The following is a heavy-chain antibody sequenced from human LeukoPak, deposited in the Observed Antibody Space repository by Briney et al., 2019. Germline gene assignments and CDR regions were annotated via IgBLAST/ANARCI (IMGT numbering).Heavy chain of an antibody. CDR3: ARDKIAARRGAFDI. V-gene: IGHV3-30-3*01. J-gene: IGHJ3*02. CDR2: ISYDGSNK. D-gene: IGHD6-6*01. Sequence: GGSLRLSCAASGFTFSSYAMHWVRQAPGKGLEWVAVISYDGSNKYYADSVKGRFTISRDNSKNTLYLQMNSLRAEDTAVYYCARDKIAARRGAFDIWGQGTMVTVSS. CDR1: GFTFSSYA.